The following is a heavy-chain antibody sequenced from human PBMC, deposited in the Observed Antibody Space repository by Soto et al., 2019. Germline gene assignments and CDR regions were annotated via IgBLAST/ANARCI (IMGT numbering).Heavy chain of an antibody. Sequence: GASVKLSCKDSGYTITSNGISWVRQAPGQGLEWMGWISAYNGNTNYAQKLQGRVTMTTDTSTSTAYMELRSLRSDDTAVYYCARDHAPNYMDVWGKGTTVTVSS. V-gene: IGHV1-18*01. CDR3: ARDHAPNYMDV. J-gene: IGHJ6*03. CDR1: GYTITSNG. CDR2: ISAYNGNT.